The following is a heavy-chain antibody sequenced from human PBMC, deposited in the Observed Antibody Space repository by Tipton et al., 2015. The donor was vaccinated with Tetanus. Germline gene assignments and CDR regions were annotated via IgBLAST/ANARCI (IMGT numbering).Heavy chain of an antibody. CDR1: GFTVSSNY. CDR2: IYSGGST. J-gene: IGHJ4*02. V-gene: IGHV3-53*01. D-gene: IGHD3-22*01. CDR3: ASDRNYDSSGYLFDY. Sequence: SLRLSCAASGFTVSSNYMSWVRQAPGKGLEWVSVIYSGGSTYYADSVKGRFTISRDNSKNTLYLQTNSLRAEDTAVYYCASDRNYDSSGYLFDYWGQGTLVTVSS.